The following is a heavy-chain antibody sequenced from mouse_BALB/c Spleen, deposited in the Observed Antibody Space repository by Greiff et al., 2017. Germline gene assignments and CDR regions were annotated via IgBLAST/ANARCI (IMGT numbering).Heavy chain of an antibody. D-gene: IGHD2-4*01. CDR1: GFNIKDTY. V-gene: IGHV14-3*02. CDR3: ATDDYGVYFDV. J-gene: IGHJ1*01. CDR2: IDPANGNT. Sequence: VQLQQSGAELVKPGASVKLSCTASGFNIKDTYMHWVKQRPEQGLEWIGRIDPANGNTKYDPKFQGKATITADTSSNTAYLQLSSLTSEDTAVYYCATDDYGVYFDVWGAGTTVTVSS.